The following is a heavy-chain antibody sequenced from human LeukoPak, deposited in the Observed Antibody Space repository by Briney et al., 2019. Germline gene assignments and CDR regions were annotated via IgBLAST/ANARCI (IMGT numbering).Heavy chain of an antibody. J-gene: IGHJ6*03. V-gene: IGHV4-39*01. Sequence: PSETLSLTCTVSGGSLNTANYYWGWLRQPPGKGLEWIGSIYYSETTYDNPSLKSRVTISIETSKNQFSLRLSSVTASDTAVYYCARQRADYYYYYVDVWGEGTTVAVS. CDR1: GGSLNTANYY. CDR2: IYYSETT. CDR3: ARQRADYYYYYVDV.